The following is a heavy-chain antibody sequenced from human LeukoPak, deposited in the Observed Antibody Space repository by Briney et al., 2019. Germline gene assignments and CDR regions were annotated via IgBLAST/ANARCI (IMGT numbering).Heavy chain of an antibody. V-gene: IGHV3-23*01. Sequence: PGGSLRLSCEASGFNLSRNGMHWVRQAPGMGLEWVSSISADGQVTYYADSVEGRFTVSRDNSKSTLYLQLNSLRAEDTATYYCARDPYNTILYRLAHWGQGTLVTVSS. D-gene: IGHD3-10*01. CDR2: ISADGQVT. CDR1: GFNLSRNG. CDR3: ARDPYNTILYRLAH. J-gene: IGHJ4*02.